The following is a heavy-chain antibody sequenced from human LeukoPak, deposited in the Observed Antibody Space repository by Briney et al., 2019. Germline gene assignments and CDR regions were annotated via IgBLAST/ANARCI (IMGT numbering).Heavy chain of an antibody. CDR1: GFTFSTYE. CDR3: AREGRWMGRGYFDP. J-gene: IGHJ5*02. D-gene: IGHD4-23*01. V-gene: IGHV3-48*03. Sequence: GGSLRLSCAASGFTFSTYEMHWVRQAPGKGLEWVSYISSRGTTIYYADSVKGRFTISRDNAKNSLYLQTNSLRAEDTAVYYCAREGRWMGRGYFDPWGQGTLVTVSS. CDR2: ISSRGTTI.